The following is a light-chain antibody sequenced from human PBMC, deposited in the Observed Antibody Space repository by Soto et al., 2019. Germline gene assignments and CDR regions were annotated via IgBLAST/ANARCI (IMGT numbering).Light chain of an antibody. V-gene: IGKV1-5*02. CDR1: QGISSW. CDR2: AAS. CDR3: QHYNSYAQA. J-gene: IGKJ5*01. Sequence: DMAMTPSPSTLSGPETDGVGIVCRASQGISSWLDGYQQNPGKENQLLIYAASTLKSGVPSRFSGSGSGTEFTLTISSLQPDDFATYYCQHYNSYAQAFGQGTRLEIK.